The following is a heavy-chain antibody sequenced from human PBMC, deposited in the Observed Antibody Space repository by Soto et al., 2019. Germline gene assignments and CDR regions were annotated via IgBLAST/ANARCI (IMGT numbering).Heavy chain of an antibody. CDR2: ISYDGSNK. D-gene: IGHD3-9*01. J-gene: IGHJ6*02. Sequence: HPGGSLRLSCAASGFTFSSYAMHWVRQAPGKGLEWVAVISYDGSNKYYADSVKGRFTISRDNSKNTLYLQMNSLRAEDTAVYYCARGSRSGYFDWLSYYYYGMDVWGQGTTVTVSS. V-gene: IGHV3-30-3*01. CDR3: ARGSRSGYFDWLSYYYYGMDV. CDR1: GFTFSSYA.